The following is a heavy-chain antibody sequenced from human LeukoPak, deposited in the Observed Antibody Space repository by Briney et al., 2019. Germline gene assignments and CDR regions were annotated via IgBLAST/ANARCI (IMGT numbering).Heavy chain of an antibody. V-gene: IGHV3-23*01. CDR1: GFTFRSYA. CDR3: AKEGTYYHDSAYYYDRPFDF. J-gene: IGHJ4*02. Sequence: PGGSRRLSCAASGFTFRSYAMTWVHQAPGKGLQWVSGISGSGGSTNYADSVRGQVTISRDNSENTLYQQIKSLRAEDTAIYYCAKEGTYYHDSAYYYDRPFDFWGQGTLVTVSS. CDR2: ISGSGGST. D-gene: IGHD3-22*01.